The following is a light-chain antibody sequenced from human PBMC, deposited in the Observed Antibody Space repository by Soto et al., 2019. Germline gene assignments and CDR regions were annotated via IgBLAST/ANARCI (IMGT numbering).Light chain of an antibody. Sequence: DIQMTQSPSSLSASVGDRVTITCQASQDIGNYLNWYQKKPGRAPKLLIYEASTLESGVPSRFRVGVSGTYFTLTIRRLQLVVVTKYYCKQYIILFTFGPGTKVDFK. V-gene: IGKV1-33*01. J-gene: IGKJ3*01. CDR3: KQYIILFT. CDR1: QDIGNY. CDR2: EAS.